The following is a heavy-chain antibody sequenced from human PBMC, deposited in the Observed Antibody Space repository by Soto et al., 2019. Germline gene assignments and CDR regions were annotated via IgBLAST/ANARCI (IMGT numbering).Heavy chain of an antibody. CDR1: GGSINSGGSY. V-gene: IGHV4-31*03. J-gene: IGHJ3*02. Sequence: QVQLQESGPGLVKPSQTLSLTCTVSGGSINSGGSYWSWIRQHPGKGLEWIGYIHHSGSTYYNPSLKGRQIQSVATSKNEVSLNLSSVTAADTAVYYCARISSAGAFDIWGQGTMVTVSS. CDR2: IHHSGST. CDR3: ARISSAGAFDI. D-gene: IGHD3-10*01.